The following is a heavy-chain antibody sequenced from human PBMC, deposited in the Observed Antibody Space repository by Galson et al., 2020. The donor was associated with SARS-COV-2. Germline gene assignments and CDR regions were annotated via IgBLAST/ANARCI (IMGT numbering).Heavy chain of an antibody. CDR1: GGSISSSSYY. CDR2: IYYSGST. J-gene: IGHJ4*01. CDR3: AGDYFCSNMFDL. D-gene: IGHD2-2*01. V-gene: IGHV4-39*07. Sequence: SETLSLTCTVSGGSISSSSYYWGWIRQPPGKGLEWIGSIYYSGSTYYNPSLKSRVTISVDTSKNPFSLKLSSVTAADTAGYFCAGDYFCSNMFDLWGQGTLVTVSS.